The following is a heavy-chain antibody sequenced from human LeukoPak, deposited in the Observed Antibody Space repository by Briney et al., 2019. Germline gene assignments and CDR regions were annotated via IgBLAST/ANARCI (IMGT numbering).Heavy chain of an antibody. CDR3: ARVGRFLEWLLSPASNWFDP. CDR2: IKQDGSEK. J-gene: IGHJ5*02. Sequence: GGSLRLSCAASGFTFSSYWMSWVRQAPGKGLEWVANIKQDGSEKYYVDSVKGRFTISRDNAKNSLYLQMNSLRAEDAAVYYCARVGRFLEWLLSPASNWFDPWGQGTLVTVSS. D-gene: IGHD3-3*01. V-gene: IGHV3-7*01. CDR1: GFTFSSYW.